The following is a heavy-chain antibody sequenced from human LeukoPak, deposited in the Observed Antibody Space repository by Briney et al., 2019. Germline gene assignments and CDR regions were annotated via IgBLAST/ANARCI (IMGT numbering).Heavy chain of an antibody. CDR1: GYSFTSYW. V-gene: IGHV5-51*01. J-gene: IGHJ6*02. Sequence: GESLKISCKGSGYSFTSYWIGWVRQMPGKGLEWMGIIYPGDSDTRYSPSFQGQVTISADKSISTAYLQWSSLKASDTAMYYCARHASCSWSLVYYGMDVWGQGTTVTVSS. CDR3: ARHASCSWSLVYYGMDV. D-gene: IGHD6-13*01. CDR2: IYPGDSDT.